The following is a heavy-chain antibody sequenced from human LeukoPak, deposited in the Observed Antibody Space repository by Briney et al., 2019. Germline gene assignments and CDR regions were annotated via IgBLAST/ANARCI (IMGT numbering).Heavy chain of an antibody. CDR1: GFTFSSYS. V-gene: IGHV3-21*01. CDR2: ISSSSSYM. J-gene: IGHJ4*02. CDR3: ARDTAMVSFDY. D-gene: IGHD5-18*01. Sequence: MSGGSLRLSCAASGFTFSSYSMNWVRQAPGKGLEWVSSISSSSSYMYYADSVKGRFTISRDNAKNSLYLQMNSLRAEDTAVYYCARDTAMVSFDYWGQGTLVTVSS.